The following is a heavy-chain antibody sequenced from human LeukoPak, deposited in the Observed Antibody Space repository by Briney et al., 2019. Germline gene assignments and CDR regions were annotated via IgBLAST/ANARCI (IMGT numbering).Heavy chain of an antibody. CDR1: GYSISSGYY. V-gene: IGHV4-38-2*01. Sequence: PSETLSLTCAVSGYSISSGYYWGWIRPPPGKGREWIVSFYHSGSTYYNPSLKSRVTISVDTSKNQFSLKLSSVTAADTAVYYCAIDQISTVTNPGDYYYDYYGMDVWGKGTTVTVSS. J-gene: IGHJ6*04. CDR3: AIDQISTVTNPGDYYYDYYGMDV. D-gene: IGHD4-17*01. CDR2: FYHSGST.